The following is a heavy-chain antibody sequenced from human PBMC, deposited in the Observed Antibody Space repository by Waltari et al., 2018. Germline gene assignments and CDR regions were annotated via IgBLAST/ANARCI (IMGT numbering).Heavy chain of an antibody. D-gene: IGHD3-3*01. CDR2: IKSKTDSGTK. Sequence: EVQLVESGGGLVKPGGSLRLSCAASGFTFSNAWMSWVRQAPGKGLEWVGGIKSKTDSGTKDYAAPVKGRFTISRDESKNTLYLQRNTLKAGDTAVYYCTTAPRITIFGVVIYWGQGTLVTFSS. CDR1: GFTFSNAW. CDR3: TTAPRITIFGVVIY. J-gene: IGHJ4*02. V-gene: IGHV3-15*01.